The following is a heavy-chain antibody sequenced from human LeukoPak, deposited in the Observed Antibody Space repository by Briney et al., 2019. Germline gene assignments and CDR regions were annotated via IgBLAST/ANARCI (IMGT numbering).Heavy chain of an antibody. J-gene: IGHJ4*02. V-gene: IGHV3-23*01. CDR2: ISGNSGRI. CDR3: ARGNSGNYQPGY. D-gene: IGHD1-26*01. Sequence: GGSLRLSCAASGFIFNSYAMNWVRQAPGKGLEWVSGISGNSGRIDYADSVQGRFTISRDISKNTLHLQMNSLRAEDTAVYYCARGNSGNYQPGYWGQGTQVTVSS. CDR1: GFIFNSYA.